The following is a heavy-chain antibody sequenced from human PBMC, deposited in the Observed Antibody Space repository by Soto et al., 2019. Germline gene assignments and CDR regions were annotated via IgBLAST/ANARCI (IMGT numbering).Heavy chain of an antibody. CDR3: ARSFRSYSSSPNWFDP. J-gene: IGHJ5*02. CDR2: ISSSSSYI. D-gene: IGHD6-6*01. V-gene: IGHV3-21*01. CDR1: GFTFSSYS. Sequence: PGGSLRLSCAASGFTFSSYSMNWVRQAPGKGLEWVSSISSSSSYIYYADSVKGRFTISRDNAKNSLYLQMNSLRAEDTAVYYCARSFRSYSSSPNWFDPWGQGTLVTVSS.